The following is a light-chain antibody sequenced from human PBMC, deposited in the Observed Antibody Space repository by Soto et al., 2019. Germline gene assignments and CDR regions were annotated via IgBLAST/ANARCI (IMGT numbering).Light chain of an antibody. CDR1: QSVGSSY. Sequence: PGERATLSCRASQSVGSSYLAWYQQKPGQAPRLLMFGTSNRATGIPDRFSGSGSGTDFTLTINSLEPEDFAVYYCQQYGSSPRTVGQGNKVDIK. J-gene: IGKJ1*01. CDR3: QQYGSSPRT. V-gene: IGKV3-20*01. CDR2: GTS.